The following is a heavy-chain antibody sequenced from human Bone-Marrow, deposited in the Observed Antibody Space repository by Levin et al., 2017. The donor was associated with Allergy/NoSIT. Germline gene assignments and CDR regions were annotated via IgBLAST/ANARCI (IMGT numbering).Heavy chain of an antibody. D-gene: IGHD3-16*01. V-gene: IGHV1-2*02. J-gene: IGHJ4*02. CDR2: INPNSGGT. CDR1: GYTFTGYY. CDR3: ARGAVGAFGFDY. Sequence: ASVKVSCKASGYTFTGYYIQWVRQAPGQGLEWMGWINPNSGGTNYAQKFKGRVTMTRDTSITTAHMDLTRLRSDDTVVYYCARGAVGAFGFDYWGQGALVTVSS.